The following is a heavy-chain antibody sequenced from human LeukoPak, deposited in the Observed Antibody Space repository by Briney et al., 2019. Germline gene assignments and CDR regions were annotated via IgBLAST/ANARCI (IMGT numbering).Heavy chain of an antibody. CDR3: AREGGNYYDSSGYPHAFDI. CDR1: GFTFSSYE. J-gene: IGHJ3*02. V-gene: IGHV3-48*03. CDR2: ISSSGSTI. Sequence: GGSLRLSCAASGFTFSSYEMNWVRQAPGKGLEWVSYISSSGSTIHYADSVKGRFTISRDNAKNSLYLQMNSLRAEDTAVYYCAREGGNYYDSSGYPHAFDIWGQGTMVTVSS. D-gene: IGHD3-22*01.